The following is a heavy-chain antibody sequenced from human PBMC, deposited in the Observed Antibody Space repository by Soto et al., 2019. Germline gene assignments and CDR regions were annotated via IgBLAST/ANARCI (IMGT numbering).Heavy chain of an antibody. V-gene: IGHV3-49*03. CDR2: IRSKAYGGTT. D-gene: IGHD6-13*01. CDR1: GFTFGDYA. J-gene: IGHJ3*02. Sequence: PGGSLRLSCTASGFTFGDYAMSWFRQAPGKGLEWVGFIRSKAYGGTTEYAASVKGRFTISRDDSKSIAYLQMNSLKTEDTAVHYCTRDSSSWYSFAFDIWGQGTMVTVSS. CDR3: TRDSSSWYSFAFDI.